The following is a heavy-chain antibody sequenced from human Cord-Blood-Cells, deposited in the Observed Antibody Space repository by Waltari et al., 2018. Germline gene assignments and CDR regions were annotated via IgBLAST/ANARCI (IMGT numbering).Heavy chain of an antibody. CDR2: IYYSGRT. CDR3: ARDLIADY. J-gene: IGHJ4*02. Sequence: QVQLQESGPGLVKPSETLSLTCTVSGGPISSYYWSWIRQPPGKGLEWIGYIYYSGRTNYNTSLKSRVTISVDTSKDQFALKLSSVTAADTAVYYCARDLIADYWGRGTLVTVSS. V-gene: IGHV4-59*01. D-gene: IGHD3-16*01. CDR1: GGPISSYY.